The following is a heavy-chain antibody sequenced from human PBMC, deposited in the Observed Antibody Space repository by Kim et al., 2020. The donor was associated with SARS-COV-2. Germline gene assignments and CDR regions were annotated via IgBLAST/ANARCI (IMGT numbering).Heavy chain of an antibody. Sequence: YYADAAKARLTISRNNAKNSRYLQMTSPRAEDTAVYYCAGGGQLEMALDYWGQGTLVTVSS. D-gene: IGHD1-1*01. CDR3: AGGGQLEMALDY. J-gene: IGHJ4*02. V-gene: IGHV3-11*04.